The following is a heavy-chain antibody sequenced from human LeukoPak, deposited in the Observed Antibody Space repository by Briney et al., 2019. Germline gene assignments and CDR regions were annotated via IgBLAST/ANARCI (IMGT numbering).Heavy chain of an antibody. J-gene: IGHJ4*02. CDR3: ARARGIAARRSWPARYYFDY. Sequence: GGSLRLSCAASGFTFSSYDMHWVRQATGKGLEWVSAIGTAGDTYYPGSVKGRFTISRENAKNSLYLQMNSLRAGDTAVYYCARARGIAARRSWPARYYFDYWGQGTLVTVSS. CDR1: GFTFSSYD. D-gene: IGHD6-6*01. CDR2: IGTAGDT. V-gene: IGHV3-13*01.